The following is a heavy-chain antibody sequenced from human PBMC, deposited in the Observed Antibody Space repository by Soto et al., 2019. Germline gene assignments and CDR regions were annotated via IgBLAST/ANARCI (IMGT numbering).Heavy chain of an antibody. CDR1: GFTFSSDA. D-gene: IGHD6-6*01. Sequence: EVQLVESGGGLAQPGGSLRLSCAASGFTFSSDAMDWVRQAPGKGLEYVSGISSNGIGTYYASSVKGRFTISRDNSRDTVYLQMDSLRPEGMAVYYCARRARADYYYMDVWGKGTKVTVS. V-gene: IGHV3-64*01. CDR3: ARRARADYYYMDV. J-gene: IGHJ6*03. CDR2: ISSNGIGT.